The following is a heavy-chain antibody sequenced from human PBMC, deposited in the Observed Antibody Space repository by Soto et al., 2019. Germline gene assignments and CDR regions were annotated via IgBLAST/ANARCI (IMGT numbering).Heavy chain of an antibody. CDR3: ARQIYDSDTGPNCQYYFDS. D-gene: IGHD3-22*01. J-gene: IGHJ4*02. CDR2: IDPSDSHT. CDR1: GYSFTGYW. Sequence: GESLKISCKGSGYSFTGYWITWVRQRPGKGLEWMGRIDPSDSHTYYSPSFRGHVTISVTKSITTVFLQWSSLRASDTAMYYCARQIYDSDTGPNCQYYFDSWGQGTPVTVSS. V-gene: IGHV5-10-1*01.